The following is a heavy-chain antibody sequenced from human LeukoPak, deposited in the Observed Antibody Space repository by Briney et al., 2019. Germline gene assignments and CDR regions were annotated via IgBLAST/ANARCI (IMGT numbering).Heavy chain of an antibody. J-gene: IGHJ4*02. D-gene: IGHD6-19*01. V-gene: IGHV4-39*07. Sequence: SETLSLTCTVSGGSISSSSYYWGWIRQPPGKGLEWIGNLYYSGSTYYNPSLKSRVTISVDTSKNQFSLKLSSVTAADTAVYYCARVSSGWFKGGFDYWGQGTLVTVSS. CDR2: LYYSGST. CDR3: ARVSSGWFKGGFDY. CDR1: GGSISSSSYY.